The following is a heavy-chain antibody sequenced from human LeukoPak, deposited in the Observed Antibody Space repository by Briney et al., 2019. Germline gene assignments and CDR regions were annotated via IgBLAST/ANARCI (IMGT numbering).Heavy chain of an antibody. CDR3: ARHGKDYGSGSPLGYYYYMDV. CDR2: ISAYNGNT. J-gene: IGHJ6*03. V-gene: IGHV1-18*01. D-gene: IGHD3-10*01. CDR1: GYTFTSYG. Sequence: ASVKVSCKASGYTFTSYGISWVRQAPGQGLEWMGWISAYNGNTNYAQKLQGRVTMTTDTSTSTAYMELRSLRSDDTVVYYCARHGKDYGSGSPLGYYYYMDVWGKGTTVTISS.